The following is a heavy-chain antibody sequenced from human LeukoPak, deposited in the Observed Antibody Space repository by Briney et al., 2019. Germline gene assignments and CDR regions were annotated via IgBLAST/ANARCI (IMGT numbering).Heavy chain of an antibody. CDR2: IYSRGST. V-gene: IGHV4-61*02. J-gene: IGHJ3*02. CDR3: ARVTIPAAGHAFDI. Sequence: PSQTLSLTCTVSDGSISSNSYYWSWIRQPAGKGLEWIGRIYSRGSTNYNPSLKSRVTISIDTSRDQFSLKLTSVTAADTAVYYCARVTIPAAGHAFDIWGQGTMVTVSS. D-gene: IGHD6-13*01. CDR1: DGSISSNSYY.